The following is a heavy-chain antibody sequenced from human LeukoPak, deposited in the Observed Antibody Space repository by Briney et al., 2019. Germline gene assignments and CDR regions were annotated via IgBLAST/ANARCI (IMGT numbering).Heavy chain of an antibody. Sequence: GGSLRLSCAASGFTVTSSLMSWVRQAPGKGLEWVSVIYGGDTTYYADSAMGRFTISRDISKNTLYLQMNSLRAEDTAVHDCARGHRDSGSYTRGYFDYWGQGTLVTVSS. D-gene: IGHD1-26*01. CDR3: ARGHRDSGSYTRGYFDY. V-gene: IGHV3-53*01. J-gene: IGHJ4*02. CDR2: IYGGDTT. CDR1: GFTVTSSL.